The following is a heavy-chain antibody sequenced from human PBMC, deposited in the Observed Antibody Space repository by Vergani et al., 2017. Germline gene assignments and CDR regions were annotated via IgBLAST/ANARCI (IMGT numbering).Heavy chain of an antibody. CDR3: TRGENGDSALDY. J-gene: IGHJ4*02. CDR1: GASITSGPYY. Sequence: QVHLQESGPGLVKPSQTLSLTCTVSGASITSGPYYWTWIRQPPGKGLEWVGFIFYSGGTYYNPFLKNRATISRDTSKNNFSLRLTSVTAADTAVYYCTRGENGDSALDYWGQGTLVTVSS. CDR2: IFYSGGT. D-gene: IGHD4-17*01. V-gene: IGHV4-30-4*01.